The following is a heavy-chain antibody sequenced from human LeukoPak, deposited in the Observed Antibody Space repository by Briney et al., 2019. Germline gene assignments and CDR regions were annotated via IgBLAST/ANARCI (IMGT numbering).Heavy chain of an antibody. CDR2: INHSGST. J-gene: IGHJ5*02. CDR3: ARVRVVPAAIRKGWFDP. CDR1: GGSFIGYY. Sequence: SEPLSLTCAVSGGSFIGYYWSWSRQPPGKGLEWIGEINHSGSTNYNPSLKSRVTISVDTSKNQFSLKLSSVTAADTAVYYCARVRVVPAAIRKGWFDPWGQGTLVTVSS. V-gene: IGHV4-34*01. D-gene: IGHD2-2*02.